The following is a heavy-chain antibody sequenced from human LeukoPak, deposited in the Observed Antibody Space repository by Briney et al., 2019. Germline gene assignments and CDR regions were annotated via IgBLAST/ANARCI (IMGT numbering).Heavy chain of an antibody. Sequence: GGSLRLSCAASGFTFSSYNMNWVRQAPGKGLEWVSSISSSSSYIYYADSLKGRFTISRDNAKNSLYLQMNSLRAEDTAVYYCARDRDYAFDYWGQGTLVTVSS. CDR2: ISSSSSYI. D-gene: IGHD4-17*01. CDR1: GFTFSSYN. CDR3: ARDRDYAFDY. V-gene: IGHV3-21*01. J-gene: IGHJ4*02.